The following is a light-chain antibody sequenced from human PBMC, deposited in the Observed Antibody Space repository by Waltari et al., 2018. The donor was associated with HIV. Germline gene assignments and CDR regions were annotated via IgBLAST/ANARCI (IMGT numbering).Light chain of an antibody. Sequence: DIQMTQSPSPLSASLGDTAVISCRASQSITYFLNWYQLKPGKAPTLLIFGASSWQSGVPSRFVGSGAGTDFTLTIKNLQPGDFATYVCQQSDSFPYTSGPGTKLDI. V-gene: IGKV1-39*01. CDR3: QQSDSFPYT. CDR1: QSITYF. J-gene: IGKJ2*01. CDR2: GAS.